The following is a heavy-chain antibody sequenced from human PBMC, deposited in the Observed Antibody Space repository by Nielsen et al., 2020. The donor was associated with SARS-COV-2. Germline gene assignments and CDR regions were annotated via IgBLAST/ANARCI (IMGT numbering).Heavy chain of an antibody. J-gene: IGHJ3*02. D-gene: IGHD1-20*01. Sequence: GGSLRLSCAASVFTFSAYSITWVRQAPGKGLEWVANIKQDGSEKYYVDSVKGRFTISRDNAKNSLYLQMNSLRAEDTAVYYCASSSNWNPGAFDIWSQGTMVTVSS. V-gene: IGHV3-7*01. CDR1: VFTFSAYS. CDR3: ASSSNWNPGAFDI. CDR2: IKQDGSEK.